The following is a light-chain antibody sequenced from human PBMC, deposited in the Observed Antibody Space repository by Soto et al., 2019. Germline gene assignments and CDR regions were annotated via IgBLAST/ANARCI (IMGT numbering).Light chain of an antibody. Sequence: EIVWTQSPATLSLAPGERATLSCRARQSVSSYLAWYPQKPGQAPSLLIYDASNRATGIPARFSGSGSGTDFALTISSLEPEDFAIYYCQRRSNWPPVTFGGETKVPIK. CDR3: QRRSNWPPVT. CDR1: QSVSSY. J-gene: IGKJ4*01. CDR2: DAS. V-gene: IGKV3-11*01.